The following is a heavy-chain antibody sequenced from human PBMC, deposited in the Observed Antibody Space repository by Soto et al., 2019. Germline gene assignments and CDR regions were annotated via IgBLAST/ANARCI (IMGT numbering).Heavy chain of an antibody. V-gene: IGHV1-69*06. D-gene: IGHD2-15*01. J-gene: IGHJ6*02. CDR1: GGTFSSYS. CDR2: IIPIFGTA. Sequence: SVKVSCKASGGTFSSYSISWVRQAPGQGLEWMGGIIPIFGTANYAQKFQGRVTITADKSTSTAYMELSSLRSEDTAVYYCARAGCSGGSCYSGYYYYGMDVWGQGTTVTVSS. CDR3: ARAGCSGGSCYSGYYYYGMDV.